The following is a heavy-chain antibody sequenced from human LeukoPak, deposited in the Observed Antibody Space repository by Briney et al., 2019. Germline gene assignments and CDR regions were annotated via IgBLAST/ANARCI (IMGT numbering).Heavy chain of an antibody. Sequence: SETLSLTCTVSGGSISSGYYWGWIRQPPRKGLEWIGSIYQSGTTYYNPSLKSRVTISVDTSKNQFSLKLSSVTAADTAVYYCARSYGALPSYWYFDLWGRGTLGTVSS. D-gene: IGHD4-17*01. V-gene: IGHV4-38-2*02. CDR3: ARSYGALPSYWYFDL. CDR1: GGSISSGYY. J-gene: IGHJ2*01. CDR2: IYQSGTT.